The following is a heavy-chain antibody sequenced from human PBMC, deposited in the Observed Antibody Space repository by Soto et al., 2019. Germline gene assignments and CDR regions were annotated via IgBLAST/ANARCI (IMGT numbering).Heavy chain of an antibody. CDR2: TYYRSKWYN. J-gene: IGHJ5*02. V-gene: IGHV6-1*01. CDR3: ARDFRVVVPAAPSNWFDP. Sequence: SQTLSLTCAISGDSVSSNSAAWNWIRQSPSRGLEWLGRTYYRSKWYNDYAVSVKSRITINPDTSKNQFSLQLNSVTPEDTAVYYCARDFRVVVPAAPSNWFDPWGQGTPVTV. CDR1: GDSVSSNSAA. D-gene: IGHD2-2*01.